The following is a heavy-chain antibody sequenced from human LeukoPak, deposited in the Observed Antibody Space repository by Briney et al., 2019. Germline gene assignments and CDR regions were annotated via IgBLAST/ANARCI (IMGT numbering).Heavy chain of an antibody. D-gene: IGHD1-26*01. CDR2: ISYDGSNK. CDR1: GFTFSSYG. J-gene: IGHJ4*02. V-gene: IGHV3-30*18. CDR3: AKDLGGSFHTGLDY. Sequence: GGSLRLSCAASGFTFSSYGMHWVRQAPGKGLEWVAVISYDGSNKYYADSVKGRFTISRDNSKNTLYLQMNSLRAGDTAVYYCAKDLGGSFHTGLDYWGQGTLVTVSS.